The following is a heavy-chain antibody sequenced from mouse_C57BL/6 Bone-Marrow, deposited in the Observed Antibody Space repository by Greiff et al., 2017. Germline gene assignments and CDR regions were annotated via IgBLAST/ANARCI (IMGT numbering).Heavy chain of an antibody. CDR3: ATSYGNYGSFAY. J-gene: IGHJ3*01. V-gene: IGHV1-81*01. D-gene: IGHD2-10*02. CDR1: GYTFTSYG. CDR2: IYPRSGNT. Sequence: VQVVESGAELARPGASVKLSCKASGYTFTSYGISWVKQRTGQGLEWIGEIYPRSGNTYYNEKFKGKATLTADKSSSTAYMELRSLTSEDSAVYFCATSYGNYGSFAYWGQGTLVTVSA.